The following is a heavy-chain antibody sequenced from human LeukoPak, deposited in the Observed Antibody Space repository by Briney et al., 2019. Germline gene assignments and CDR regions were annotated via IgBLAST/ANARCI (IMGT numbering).Heavy chain of an antibody. CDR2: IIPILGIA. CDR3: ARARGYDFWSGYLEDY. J-gene: IGHJ4*02. D-gene: IGHD3-3*01. V-gene: IGHV1-69*04. Sequence: GASVKVSCKASGGTFSSYAISWVRQAPGQGLEWMGRIIPILGIANYAQKFQGRVTITADKSTSTAYMELSSLRSEDTAVYYCARARGYDFWSGYLEDYWGQGTLVTVSS. CDR1: GGTFSSYA.